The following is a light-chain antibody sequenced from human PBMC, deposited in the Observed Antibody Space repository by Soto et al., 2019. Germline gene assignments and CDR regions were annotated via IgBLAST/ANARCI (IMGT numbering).Light chain of an antibody. V-gene: IGKV3-11*01. CDR3: QQRSNWTRT. J-gene: IGKJ1*01. CDR1: QSVSSY. Sequence: EIVLTQSPATLSLSPGERATLSCRASQSVSSYLAWYQQKPGQAPRLLIYDASNRATGIPARFRGSGSGTDFTLTISSLEPEDFAVYYCQQRSNWTRTFGQGTQVDSK. CDR2: DAS.